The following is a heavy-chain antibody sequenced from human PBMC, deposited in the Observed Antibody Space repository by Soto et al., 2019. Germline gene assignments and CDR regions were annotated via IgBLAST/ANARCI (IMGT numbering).Heavy chain of an antibody. CDR1: GYTLTRYD. CDR3: ARAKGYCSGGSCRSYGMDV. D-gene: IGHD2-15*01. CDR2: MNPNSGNT. V-gene: IGHV1-8*01. Sequence: QVQLVQSGAEVKKPGASVKVSCKASGYTLTRYDINWVRQATGQGLEWMGWMNPNSGNTGYAQKFQGRVTMTRNTSISTAYMELSSLRSEDTAVYYCARAKGYCSGGSCRSYGMDVWGQGTTVTVSS. J-gene: IGHJ6*02.